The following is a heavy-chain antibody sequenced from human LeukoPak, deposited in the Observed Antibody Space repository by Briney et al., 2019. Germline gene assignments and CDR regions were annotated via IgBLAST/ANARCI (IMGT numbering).Heavy chain of an antibody. D-gene: IGHD3-10*01. CDR2: IYSSGST. CDR3: ASLTNGDWFDP. V-gene: IGHV4-39*01. J-gene: IGHJ5*02. CDR1: GVSISSSSYY. Sequence: SETLSLTCNVSGVSISSSSYYWGWIRQPPGKGLEWIGSIYSSGSTYYNSSLKSRVTISIDTSKNQVSLKMSSVTAADTAVYYCASLTNGDWFDPWGQGTLVTVSS.